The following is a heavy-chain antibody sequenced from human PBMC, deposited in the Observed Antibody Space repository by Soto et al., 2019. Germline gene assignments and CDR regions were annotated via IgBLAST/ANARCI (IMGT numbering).Heavy chain of an antibody. CDR1: GGSISSYY. Sequence: QVQLQESGPGLVKPSETLSLTCTVSGGSISSYYWSWIRQPPGKGLEWIGYIYYSGSTNYNPSLKSRVPISVDTSKNQFSLKLSSVAAADTAVYYCARHPPPHHYYYGSGSPYYYYRDVWGKGTTVTVSS. V-gene: IGHV4-59*08. CDR2: IYYSGST. J-gene: IGHJ6*03. CDR3: ARHPPPHHYYYGSGSPYYYYRDV. D-gene: IGHD3-10*01.